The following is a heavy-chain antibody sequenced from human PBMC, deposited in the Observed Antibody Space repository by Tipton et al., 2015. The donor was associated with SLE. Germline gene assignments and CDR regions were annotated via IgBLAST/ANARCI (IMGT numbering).Heavy chain of an antibody. J-gene: IGHJ3*02. CDR2: IYYSGST. CDR1: GDSISSGGYY. CDR3: ARGTEDIVWLRQPMKVALHI. Sequence: TLSLTCSVSGDSISSGGYYWSWIRQHQGKGLEWCGYIYYSGSTDYNPCLKSRVIISVDTSKNQFSLKLSSVTAADTAVYYCARGTEDIVWLRQPMKVALHIWGHVTMVSVSS. D-gene: IGHD5-12*01. V-gene: IGHV4-31*03.